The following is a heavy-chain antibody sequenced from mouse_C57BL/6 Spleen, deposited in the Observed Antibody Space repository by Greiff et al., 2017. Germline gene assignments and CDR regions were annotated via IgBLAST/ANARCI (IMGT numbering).Heavy chain of an antibody. CDR3: ARSERGYFDV. CDR1: GYTFTSYT. Sequence: VQGVESGAELARPGASVKMSCKASGYTFTSYTMHWVKQRPGQGLEWIGYINPSSGYTKYNQKFKDKATLTADKSSSTAYMQLSSLTSEDSAVYYCARSERGYFDVWGTGTTVTVSS. J-gene: IGHJ1*03. CDR2: INPSSGYT. V-gene: IGHV1-4*01.